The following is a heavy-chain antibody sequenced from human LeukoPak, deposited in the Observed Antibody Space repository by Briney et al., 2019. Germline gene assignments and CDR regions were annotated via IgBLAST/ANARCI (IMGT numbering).Heavy chain of an antibody. CDR1: GGSISSGGYY. CDR3: AGEPQATGYFDY. Sequence: SETLSLTCTVSGGSISSGGYYWSWIRQHPGKGLEWIGYIYYSGSTYYNPSLKSRGTISVDTSKNQFSLKLSSVTAADTAVYYCAGEPQATGYFDYWGQGTLVTVSS. V-gene: IGHV4-31*03. J-gene: IGHJ4*02. CDR2: IYYSGST. D-gene: IGHD3-10*01.